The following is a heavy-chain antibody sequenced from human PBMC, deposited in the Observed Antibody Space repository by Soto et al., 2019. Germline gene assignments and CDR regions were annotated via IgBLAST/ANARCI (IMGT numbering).Heavy chain of an antibody. D-gene: IGHD3-9*01. CDR1: GYTFTSYY. V-gene: IGHV1-3*01. Sequence: GASVKVSCKASGYTFTSYYMHWVRQAPGQGLEWMGWINAGNGNTKYSQKFQGRVTIARDTSASTAYMELSSLRSEDTAVYYCATASVGYYDILTGYSRAYNWFDPWGQGTLVTVSS. J-gene: IGHJ5*02. CDR3: ATASVGYYDILTGYSRAYNWFDP. CDR2: INAGNGNT.